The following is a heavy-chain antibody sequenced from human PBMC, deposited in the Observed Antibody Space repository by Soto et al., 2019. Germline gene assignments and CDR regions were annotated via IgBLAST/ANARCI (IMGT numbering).Heavy chain of an antibody. CDR1: GGTFSSYA. Sequence: SVKVSCKASGGTFSSYAISWVRQAPGQGLEWMGGIIPIFGTANYAQKFQGRVTITADESTSTAYMELSSLRSEDTAVYYCATFQGYSSSSYYYYYGMDVWGQGTTVT. D-gene: IGHD6-6*01. J-gene: IGHJ6*02. CDR3: ATFQGYSSSSYYYYYGMDV. V-gene: IGHV1-69*13. CDR2: IIPIFGTA.